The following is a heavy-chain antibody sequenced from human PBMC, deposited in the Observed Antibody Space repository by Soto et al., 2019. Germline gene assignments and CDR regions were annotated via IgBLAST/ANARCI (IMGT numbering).Heavy chain of an antibody. V-gene: IGHV4-34*01. CDR3: ATFKPSYYLGLDV. Sequence: PSETLSLTCGVYGGSFSGYYWSWVRQPPGKGLEWIGAINQSGGANYNPSLKSRVTISVDTSKNQFSLSLSSVTAADTAIYDCATFKPSYYLGLDVWGPGTEVPVPS. CDR2: INQSGGA. D-gene: IGHD3-22*01. CDR1: GGSFSGYY. J-gene: IGHJ6*02.